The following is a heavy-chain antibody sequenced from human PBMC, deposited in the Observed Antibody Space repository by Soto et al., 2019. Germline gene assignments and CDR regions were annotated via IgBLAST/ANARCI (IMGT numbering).Heavy chain of an antibody. CDR1: GYTFTSYG. Sequence: ASVNVSCKASGYTFTSYGISWVRQAPVQGLEWLGWISAYNGNTNYAQKLQGRVTMTTDTSTSTAYMELRSLRSDDTAVYYCAREFLSSGYYRWFDPWGQGTLVTVSS. J-gene: IGHJ5*02. D-gene: IGHD3-22*01. CDR3: AREFLSSGYYRWFDP. V-gene: IGHV1-18*01. CDR2: ISAYNGNT.